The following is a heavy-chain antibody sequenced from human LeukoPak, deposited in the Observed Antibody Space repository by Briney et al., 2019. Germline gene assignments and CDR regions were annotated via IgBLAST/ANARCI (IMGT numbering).Heavy chain of an antibody. Sequence: SETLSLTCTVSGGSISSSTYYWAWIRQPPGKGLEWIGSIYYGGSTYYNPSLKSRVTISADTSKKQFSLKLSSVTAADTAVYFCARRVIVATIDHWGQGTLVTVSS. J-gene: IGHJ4*02. CDR2: IYYGGST. CDR3: ARRVIVATIDH. V-gene: IGHV4-39*01. D-gene: IGHD5-12*01. CDR1: GGSISSSTYY.